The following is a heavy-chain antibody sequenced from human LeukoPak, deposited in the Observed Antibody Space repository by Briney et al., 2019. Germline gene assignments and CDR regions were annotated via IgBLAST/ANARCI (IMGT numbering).Heavy chain of an antibody. CDR1: GVSISSSSYY. V-gene: IGHV4-39*01. Sequence: PSETLCLTCTVSGVSISSSSYYWGWIRQPLGKGLEWIGSIYCSGSTYYNPSLKSRVTISVDTSKNQFSLKLSSVTAADMAVYYCARHIVATITGVDYWGQGTLVTVSS. D-gene: IGHD5-12*01. CDR3: ARHIVATITGVDY. CDR2: IYCSGST. J-gene: IGHJ4*02.